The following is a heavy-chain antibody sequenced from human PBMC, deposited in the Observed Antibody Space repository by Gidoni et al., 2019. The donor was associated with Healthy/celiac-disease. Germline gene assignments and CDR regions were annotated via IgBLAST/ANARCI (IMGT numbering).Heavy chain of an antibody. CDR1: GFTFSRYS. CDR3: AGQGY. V-gene: IGHV3-23*01. CDR2: ISGSGVNT. Sequence: EVQLLESGGGLVQPGGSLRLSCAASGFTFSRYSMSWVCQAPGTGLEWVATISGSGVNTYHADSVKGRFTISRDNSKNTLYLQMNSLRAEDTAVYYCAGQGYWGQGTLVTVSS. J-gene: IGHJ4*02.